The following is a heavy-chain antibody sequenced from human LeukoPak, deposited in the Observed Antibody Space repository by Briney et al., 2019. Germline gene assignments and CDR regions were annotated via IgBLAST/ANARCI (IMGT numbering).Heavy chain of an antibody. CDR3: AKDADILTGYYLGWYYFDY. D-gene: IGHD3-9*01. CDR1: GFTFSDYY. J-gene: IGHJ4*02. Sequence: PGGSLRLSCAASGFTFSDYYMSWIRQAPGKGLEWLSYTSSSGFTIFYADSVKGRFTISRDNAKNSLYLQMNSLRAEDTAVYYCAKDADILTGYYLGWYYFDYWGQGTLVTVSS. CDR2: TSSSGFTI. V-gene: IGHV3-11*01.